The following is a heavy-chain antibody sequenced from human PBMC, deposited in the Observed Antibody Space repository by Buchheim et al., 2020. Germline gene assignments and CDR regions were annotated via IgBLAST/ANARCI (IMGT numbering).Heavy chain of an antibody. V-gene: IGHV4-4*02. CDR3: VGGGATVYGMDV. CDR1: GGSISSGYW. CDR2: IFHSGTT. J-gene: IGHJ6*02. D-gene: IGHD1-26*01. Sequence: QVQLRESGPGLVKPSGTLSLTCAVSGGSISSGYWWSWVRQSPGKGLQWIGEIFHSGTTNYNPSLKRPVNISLDRSKNHFSLNLNSVTAADTAVYYCVGGGATVYGMDVWGQGTT.